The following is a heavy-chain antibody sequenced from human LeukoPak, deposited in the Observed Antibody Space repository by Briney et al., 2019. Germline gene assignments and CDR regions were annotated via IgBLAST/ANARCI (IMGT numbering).Heavy chain of an antibody. Sequence: GGSLRLSCVGSGFTFSNYWINWVRQAPGKGLEWVGNINEDGSRKNYADSVKGRFTISRDNSKNSLYLQMDSLRAEDTAPYYCAGGYYAGYWGQGTQVTVSS. CDR3: AGGYYAGY. V-gene: IGHV3-7*04. J-gene: IGHJ4*02. CDR1: GFTFSNYW. D-gene: IGHD2-2*01. CDR2: INEDGSRK.